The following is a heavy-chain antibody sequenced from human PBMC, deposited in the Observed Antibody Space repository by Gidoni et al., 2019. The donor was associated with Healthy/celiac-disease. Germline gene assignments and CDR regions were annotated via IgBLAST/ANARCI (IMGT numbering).Heavy chain of an antibody. D-gene: IGHD6-19*01. Sequence: QVQLVESGGGVVQPGRSLRLSCAASGFTFSSYGMHWVRQAPGKGLEWVAVISYDGSNKYYADSVKGRFTISRDNSKNTLYLQMNSLRAEDTAVYYCAKDWSDPQWLGAFDIWGQGTMVTVSS. CDR2: ISYDGSNK. J-gene: IGHJ3*02. CDR3: AKDWSDPQWLGAFDI. CDR1: GFTFSSYG. V-gene: IGHV3-30*18.